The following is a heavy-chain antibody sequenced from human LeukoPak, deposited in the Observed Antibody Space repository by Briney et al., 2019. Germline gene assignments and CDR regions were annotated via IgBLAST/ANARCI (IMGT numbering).Heavy chain of an antibody. CDR2: ISYDGSNK. J-gene: IGHJ4*02. Sequence: GGSLRLSCAASGFTVNSNYMGWVRQAPGKGLEWVAVISYDGSNKYYADSVKGRFTISRDNSKNTLYLQMNSLRAEDTAVYYCAKDFNRQDYWGQGTLVTVSS. V-gene: IGHV3-30*18. CDR1: GFTVNSNY. CDR3: AKDFNRQDY.